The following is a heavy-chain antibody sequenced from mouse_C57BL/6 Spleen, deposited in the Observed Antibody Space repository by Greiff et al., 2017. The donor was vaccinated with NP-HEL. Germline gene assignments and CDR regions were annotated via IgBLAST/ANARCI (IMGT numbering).Heavy chain of an antibody. CDR3: AWYSNYVYFDV. J-gene: IGHJ1*03. CDR2: INYDGSST. V-gene: IGHV5-16*01. D-gene: IGHD2-5*01. CDR1: GFTFSDYY. Sequence: EVQRVESEGGLVQPGSSMKLSCTASGFTFSDYYMAWVRQVPEKGLEWVANINYDGSSTYYLDYLKSRFIISRDNAKNILYLHMSSLKSEDTATYYCAWYSNYVYFDVWGTGTTVTVSS.